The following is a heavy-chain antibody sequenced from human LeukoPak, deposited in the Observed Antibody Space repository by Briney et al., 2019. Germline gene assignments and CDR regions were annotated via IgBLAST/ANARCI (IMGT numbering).Heavy chain of an antibody. J-gene: IGHJ6*02. CDR3: AKFGHGPAYYSMDV. CDR2: ISYNGGTT. CDR1: GFSFNSYG. Sequence: GGSLKLSCAASGFSFNSYGMRWVRQAPGKGLEYVSAISYNGGTTYYANSVKGRFTISRDNSKNTLYLQMNSLRAEDMAVYYCAKFGHGPAYYSMDVWGQRDTFTVSS. D-gene: IGHD3-10*01. V-gene: IGHV3-64*01.